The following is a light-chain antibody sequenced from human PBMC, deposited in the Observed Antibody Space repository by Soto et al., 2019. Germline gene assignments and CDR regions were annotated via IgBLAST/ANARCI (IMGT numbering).Light chain of an antibody. CDR2: QDS. V-gene: IGLV3-1*01. CDR1: KLGQKA. CDR3: QAWDSSTYV. J-gene: IGLJ1*01. Sequence: SYELTQPPSVTVSPGQTASITCSGDKLGQKAASWYQQRPGQSPMLVIYQDSKRPSGIPERFSGSNSGNTATLTISGTQTMDEADYYCQAWDSSTYVFGTGTKVTVL.